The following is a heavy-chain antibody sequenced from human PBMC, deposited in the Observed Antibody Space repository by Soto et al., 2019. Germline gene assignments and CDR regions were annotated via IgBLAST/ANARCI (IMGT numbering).Heavy chain of an antibody. V-gene: IGHV3-74*01. J-gene: IGHJ4*01. CDR1: GFTFSGTW. CDR3: AKDFYFSVDY. Sequence: GESLKISCAASGFTFSGTWMHWIRQVPGKGLVWVSRIKNDARGTDYADSVKGRFTISRDDAKNTLYLEMKSLRVEDTGVYYCAKDFYFSVDYWGHGALVTVSS. D-gene: IGHD3-10*01. CDR2: IKNDARGT.